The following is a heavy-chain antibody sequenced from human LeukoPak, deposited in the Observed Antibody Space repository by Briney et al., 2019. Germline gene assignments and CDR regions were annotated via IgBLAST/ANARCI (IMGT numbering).Heavy chain of an antibody. CDR3: ARGEGYCSSTSCYSWFDP. CDR2: ISSSSSTI. Sequence: PGGSLRLSCAASGFTFSSYSMNWVRQAPGKGLEWVSYISSSSSTIYYADSVKGRFTISRDNAKNSLYLQMNSLRDEDTAVYYCARGEGYCSSTSCYSWFDPWGQGTLVTVSS. CDR1: GFTFSSYS. D-gene: IGHD2-2*02. J-gene: IGHJ5*02. V-gene: IGHV3-48*02.